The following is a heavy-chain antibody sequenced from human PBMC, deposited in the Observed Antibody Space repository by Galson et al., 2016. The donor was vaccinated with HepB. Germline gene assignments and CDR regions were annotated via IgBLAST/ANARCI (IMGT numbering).Heavy chain of an antibody. CDR1: GDSVSSNSAT. Sequence: CAISGDSVSSNSATWNWIRQSPSRGLEWLGRTYYRSAWLVDYAISVKSRISINPDTPKNRFSLHLNSVTPEDTAVYYCARERRYCTDGSCYSFDYWGLGTLVTVSS. J-gene: IGHJ4*02. D-gene: IGHD2-15*01. CDR3: ARERRYCTDGSCYSFDY. V-gene: IGHV6-1*01. CDR2: TYYRSAWLV.